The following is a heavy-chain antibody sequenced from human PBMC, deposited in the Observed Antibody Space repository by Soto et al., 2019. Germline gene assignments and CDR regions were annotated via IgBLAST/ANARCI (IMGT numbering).Heavy chain of an antibody. J-gene: IGHJ6*02. CDR1: GYTFTSYA. CDR3: ARVGITIFGPTDYGMDV. CDR2: INAGNGNT. D-gene: IGHD3-3*01. V-gene: IGHV1-3*01. Sequence: ASVKVSCKASGYTFTSYAMHWVRQAPGQRLEWMGWINAGNGNTKYSQKFQGRVTITRDTSASTAYMELSSLRSEDTAVYYCARVGITIFGPTDYGMDVWGQGTTVTVSS.